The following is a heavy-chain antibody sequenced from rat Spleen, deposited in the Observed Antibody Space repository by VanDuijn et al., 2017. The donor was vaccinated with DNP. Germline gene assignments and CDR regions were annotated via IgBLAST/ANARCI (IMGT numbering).Heavy chain of an antibody. CDR1: GFSLTTYN. CDR3: TRGYHWFTY. V-gene: IGHV2-6*01. CDR2: ISSGGTT. J-gene: IGHJ3*01. D-gene: IGHD1-11*01. Sequence: QVQLKESGPDLVQPSQTLSLTCTVSGFSLTTYNVHWVRQPPGKVLEWIATISSGGTTYYNSVLKSRLSISRDTSKSQVFLKMNSLQTEDTAIYYCTRGYHWFTYWGQGTLVTVSS.